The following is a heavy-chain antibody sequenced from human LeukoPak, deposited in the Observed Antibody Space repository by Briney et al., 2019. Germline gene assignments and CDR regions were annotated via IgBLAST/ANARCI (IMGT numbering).Heavy chain of an antibody. D-gene: IGHD3-3*01. CDR2: IYYSGSI. J-gene: IGHJ5*02. V-gene: IGHV4-59*11. CDR1: GGSISSHY. Sequence: SETLSLTCTVSGGSISSHYWSWIRQPPGKGLEWIGYIYYSGSINYNPSLKSRVTISVDTSKNQFSLKLSSVTAADTAVYYCARGHYDFWSAALSWFDPWGQGTLVTVSS. CDR3: ARGHYDFWSAALSWFDP.